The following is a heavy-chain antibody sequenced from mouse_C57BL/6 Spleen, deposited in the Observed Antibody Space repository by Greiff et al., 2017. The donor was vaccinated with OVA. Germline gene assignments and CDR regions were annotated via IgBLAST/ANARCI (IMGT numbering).Heavy chain of an antibody. J-gene: IGHJ2*01. CDR3: ARSGYDQGDY. V-gene: IGHV1-82*01. CDR2: IYPGDGDT. D-gene: IGHD3-1*01. Sequence: VKVVESGPELVKPGASVKISCKASGYAFSSSWMNWVKQRPGKGLEWIGRIYPGDGDTNYNGKFKGKATLTADKSSSTAYMQLSSLTSEDSAVYFCARSGYDQGDYWGQGTTLTVSS. CDR1: GYAFSSSW.